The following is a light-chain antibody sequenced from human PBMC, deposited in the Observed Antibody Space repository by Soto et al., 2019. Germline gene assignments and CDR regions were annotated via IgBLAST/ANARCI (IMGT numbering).Light chain of an antibody. CDR2: GAS. CDR3: QQYGSSGT. J-gene: IGKJ1*01. Sequence: EIVLTQSPGTLSLSPGGRATLSCRASQSVSRRLAWYQQKPGQAPRLLIYGASNRATGIPDRFSGSGSGTDFTLTISRLEPEDFAVYYCQQYGSSGTFGQGTKVDIK. CDR1: QSVSRR. V-gene: IGKV3-20*01.